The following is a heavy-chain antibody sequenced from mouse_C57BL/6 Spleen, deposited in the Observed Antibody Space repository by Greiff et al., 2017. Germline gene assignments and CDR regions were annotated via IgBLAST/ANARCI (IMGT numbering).Heavy chain of an antibody. D-gene: IGHD1-1*01. Sequence: EVQGVESGGGLVQPGGSLKLSCAASGFTFSDYGMAWVRQAPRKGPEWVAFISNLAYSIYYADTVTGRFTLSRENAKNTLYLELSSLRSEDTAMYYCARFTTVVPFDVWGTGTTVTVSS. CDR1: GFTFSDYG. CDR3: ARFTTVVPFDV. V-gene: IGHV5-15*01. J-gene: IGHJ1*03. CDR2: ISNLAYSI.